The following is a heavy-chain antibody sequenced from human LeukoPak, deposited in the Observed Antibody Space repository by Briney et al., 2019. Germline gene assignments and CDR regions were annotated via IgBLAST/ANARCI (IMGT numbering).Heavy chain of an antibody. CDR3: ARDSPVQNYVWGSYPRYYMDV. CDR2: ISWNSDNI. CDR1: GFTFDDYA. D-gene: IGHD3-16*01. J-gene: IGHJ6*03. Sequence: PGRSLRLSCAASGFTFDDYAMHWVRQVPGKGLEWVSGISWNSDNIGYADSVRGRFTISRDNAQKSLILQMNSLRAEDTAVYYCARDSPVQNYVWGSYPRYYMDVWGKGTTVTVSS. V-gene: IGHV3-9*01.